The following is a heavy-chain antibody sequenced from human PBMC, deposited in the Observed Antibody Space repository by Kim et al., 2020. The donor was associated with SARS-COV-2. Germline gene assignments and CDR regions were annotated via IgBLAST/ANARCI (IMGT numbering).Heavy chain of an antibody. D-gene: IGHD2-15*01. V-gene: IGHV3-30-3*01. CDR3: ARSLVVVAPGDS. Sequence: GGSLRLSCTASGFSISDYAIHWVRQAPGKGLEWVAVISSDATNEFHAEPVRGRFTISKDNSRNIVYLQMTSLRSDDTAAYYCARSLVVVAPGDSWGLGT. CDR1: GFSISDYA. CDR2: ISSDATNE. J-gene: IGHJ4*02.